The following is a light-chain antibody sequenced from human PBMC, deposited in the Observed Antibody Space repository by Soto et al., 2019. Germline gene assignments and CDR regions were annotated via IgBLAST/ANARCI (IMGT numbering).Light chain of an antibody. CDR1: QNIERW. CDR3: QQYNSFSYT. J-gene: IGKJ2*01. V-gene: IGKV1-5*01. Sequence: DIQMTQSPSTLSASVGDRVTITCRASQNIERWLAWYQQKPGKAPKLLLYDVSSLESGVPSRFSGSGSGTEFILTINGLQPDDFSTYYCQQYNSFSYTFGPGTKVDIK. CDR2: DVS.